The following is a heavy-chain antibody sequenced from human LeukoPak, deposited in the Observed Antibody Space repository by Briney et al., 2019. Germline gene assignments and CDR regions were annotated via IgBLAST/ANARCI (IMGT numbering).Heavy chain of an antibody. CDR1: GFTFSSYG. J-gene: IGHJ4*02. V-gene: IGHV3-33*01. Sequence: GRSLRLSCAASGFTFSSYGMLWVRQAPGKGLEWVAVIWYDGSNKYYADSVKGRFTISRDNSKNTLYLQMNSLRAEDTAVYYCGGDASYGSGSYYFDYWGQGTLVTVSS. D-gene: IGHD3-10*01. CDR3: GGDASYGSGSYYFDY. CDR2: IWYDGSNK.